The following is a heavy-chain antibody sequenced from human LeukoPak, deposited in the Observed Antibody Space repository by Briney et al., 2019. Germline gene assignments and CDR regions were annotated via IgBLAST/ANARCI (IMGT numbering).Heavy chain of an antibody. D-gene: IGHD3-10*02. Sequence: GGSLRLSCEASGFTFNNYVMTWVRQAPGKGLEWVSSISASAAMTYYADSVKGRFTISRDNAKNSLYLQMNSLRAEDTAVYYCAELGITMIGGVWGKGTTVTISS. CDR2: ISASAAMT. J-gene: IGHJ6*04. CDR1: GFTFNNYV. V-gene: IGHV3-23*01. CDR3: AELGITMIGGV.